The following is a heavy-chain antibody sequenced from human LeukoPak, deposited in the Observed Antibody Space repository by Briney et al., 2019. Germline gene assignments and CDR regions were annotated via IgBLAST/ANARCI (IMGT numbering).Heavy chain of an antibody. Sequence: ASVKVSFKASGYTFTGYYMHWVRQAPGQGLEWMGRINPNSGGTNYAQKFQGRVTMTRDTSISTAYMELSRLRSDDTAVYYCARDPTYGDYPNWFDPWGQGTLVTVSS. CDR3: ARDPTYGDYPNWFDP. CDR2: INPNSGGT. CDR1: GYTFTGYY. D-gene: IGHD4-17*01. V-gene: IGHV1-2*06. J-gene: IGHJ5*02.